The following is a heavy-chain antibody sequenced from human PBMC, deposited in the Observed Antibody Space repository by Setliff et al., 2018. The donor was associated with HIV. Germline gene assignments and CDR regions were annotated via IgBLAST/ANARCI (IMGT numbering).Heavy chain of an antibody. CDR2: ISQSGTT. Sequence: SETLSLTCAVYNVAISSNSYYWGWIRQPPGKGLEWIGSISQSGTTYYSPSLKNRVTISVDTSRNRFSLTLGSVSASDTANYYCARQPLYFGEPYYFDYWGLGTLVTVSS. CDR3: ARQPLYFGEPYYFDY. CDR1: NVAISSNSYY. D-gene: IGHD3-10*01. J-gene: IGHJ4*02. V-gene: IGHV4-39*01.